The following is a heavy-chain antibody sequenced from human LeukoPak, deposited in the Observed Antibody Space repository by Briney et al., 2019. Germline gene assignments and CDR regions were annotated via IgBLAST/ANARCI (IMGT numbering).Heavy chain of an antibody. CDR3: ARHYISGASSGYYRQLDY. CDR1: GFSFTNYW. Sequence: GESLKISCKGSGFSFTNYWIGWVRQMPGKGLEWMGIIYPGDSNTKYSPSFQGQVTISVDKSISTAYLQWSSLKASDTAMYYCARHYISGASSGYYRQLDYWGQGTLVTVSS. J-gene: IGHJ4*02. CDR2: IYPGDSNT. D-gene: IGHD3-22*01. V-gene: IGHV5-51*01.